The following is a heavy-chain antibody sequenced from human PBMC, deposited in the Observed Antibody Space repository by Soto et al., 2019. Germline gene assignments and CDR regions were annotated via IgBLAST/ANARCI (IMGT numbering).Heavy chain of an antibody. J-gene: IGHJ5*02. CDR1: GFTFSSYW. CDR3: AKDRRDSSSCSTNTNWFDH. D-gene: IGHD6-13*01. Sequence: GGSLRLSCAASGFTFSSYWMHWVRQAPGKGLVWVSRINSDGSSTNCADSVKGRFTISRDNAKNTLYLQMSSLRAEEAAVYYCAKDRRDSSSCSTNTNWFDHWGQGTLVTVSS. V-gene: IGHV3-74*01. CDR2: INSDGSST.